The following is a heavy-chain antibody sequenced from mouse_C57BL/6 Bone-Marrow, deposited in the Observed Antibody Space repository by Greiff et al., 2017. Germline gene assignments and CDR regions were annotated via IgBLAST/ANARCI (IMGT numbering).Heavy chain of an antibody. Sequence: EVHLVESGGGLVQPGGSLKLSCAASGFTFSSYGMSWVRQTPDKRLEWVATISSGGSYTYYPDSVKGRFTISRDNAKNTLYLQMSSLKSEDTAMYYCARHEVTRFAYWGQGTLVTVSA. CDR2: ISSGGSYT. CDR1: GFTFSSYG. J-gene: IGHJ3*01. CDR3: ARHEVTRFAY. V-gene: IGHV5-6*01. D-gene: IGHD2-2*01.